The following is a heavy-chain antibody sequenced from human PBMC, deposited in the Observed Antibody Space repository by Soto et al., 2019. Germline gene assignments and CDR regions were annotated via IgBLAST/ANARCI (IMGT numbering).Heavy chain of an antibody. CDR1: GFTFSSYA. CDR3: AKESQQLETYYYYYYMDV. J-gene: IGHJ6*03. D-gene: IGHD6-13*01. Sequence: GGSLRLSCAASGFTFSSYAMSWVRQAPGKGLEWVSAISGSGGSTYYADSVKGRFTISRDNSKNTLYLQMNSLRAEDTAVYYCAKESQQLETYYYYYYMDVWGKGTPVTVSS. CDR2: ISGSGGST. V-gene: IGHV3-23*01.